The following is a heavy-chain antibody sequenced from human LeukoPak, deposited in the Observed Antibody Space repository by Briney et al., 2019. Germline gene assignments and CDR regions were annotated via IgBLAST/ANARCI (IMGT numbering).Heavy chain of an antibody. D-gene: IGHD2-15*01. Sequence: GGSLRLSCAASGFTLSSYAMHWVHQAPGKGLEWVAVISYDGSNKYYTDSVKGRFTISRDTSGNTLYLQMDSLRAEDTAVYYCARDSIYCSGNTCYSPWVYHFGHWGQGTLVTVSS. CDR2: ISYDGSNK. CDR1: GFTLSSYA. CDR3: ARDSIYCSGNTCYSPWVYHFGH. V-gene: IGHV3-30*04. J-gene: IGHJ4*02.